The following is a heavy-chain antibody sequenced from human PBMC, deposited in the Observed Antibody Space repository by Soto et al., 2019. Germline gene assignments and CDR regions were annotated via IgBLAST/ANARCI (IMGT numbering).Heavy chain of an antibody. CDR3: ARRQYYDFWSGYYYGMDV. Sequence: GESLKISCTVSGYRFTRYWIGWVRQMPGKGLEWMGIIYPGDSDTRYSPSFQGQVTISADKSISTAYLQWSSLKASDTAMYYCARRQYYDFWSGYYYGMDVWGQGTTVTVSS. J-gene: IGHJ6*02. V-gene: IGHV5-51*01. CDR2: IYPGDSDT. CDR1: GYRFTRYW. D-gene: IGHD3-3*01.